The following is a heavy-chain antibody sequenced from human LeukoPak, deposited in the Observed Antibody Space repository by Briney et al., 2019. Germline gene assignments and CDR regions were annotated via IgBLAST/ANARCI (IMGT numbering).Heavy chain of an antibody. J-gene: IGHJ4*02. CDR3: AHRRVGYSSGWYTSHFDY. CDR2: IYWDDDK. V-gene: IGHV2-5*08. Sequence: TLSLTCTVSGGSVGSAGYYWSWIRQPPGKALEWLALIYWDDDKRYSPSLKSRLTITKDTSKNQVVLTMTNMDPVDTATYYCAHRRVGYSSGWYTSHFDYWGQGTLVTVSS. D-gene: IGHD6-19*01. CDR1: GGSVGSAGYY.